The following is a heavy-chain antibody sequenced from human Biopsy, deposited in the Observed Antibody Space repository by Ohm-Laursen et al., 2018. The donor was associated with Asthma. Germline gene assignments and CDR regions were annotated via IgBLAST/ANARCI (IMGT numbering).Heavy chain of an antibody. J-gene: IGHJ6*02. CDR1: GGSISSGGYY. CDR2: IYYSGST. CDR3: ARVPHYDILTGFTLRYYYGMDV. D-gene: IGHD3-9*01. V-gene: IGHV4-31*11. Sequence: TLSLTCAVSGGSISSGGYYWSWIRQHPGKGLEWLGYIYYSGSTYYNPSLKSRVTISVDTSKNQFSLKLSSVTAADTAVYYCARVPHYDILTGFTLRYYYGMDVWGQGTTVTVSS.